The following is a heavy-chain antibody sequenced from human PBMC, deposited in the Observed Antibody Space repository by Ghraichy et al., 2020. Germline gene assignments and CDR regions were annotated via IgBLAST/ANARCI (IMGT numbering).Heavy chain of an antibody. D-gene: IGHD6-13*01. J-gene: IGHJ5*02. CDR1: GYSFTNYW. V-gene: IGHV5-51*06. CDR3: ARGALAAAGRFDP. Sequence: GESLNISCKGSGYSFTNYWIGWVRQLPGKGLEWMGIIYPGDSDTRYSPSFHGQFTISADKSISTAYLQWSSLMASDTAMYYCARGALAAAGRFDPWGQGTLVTVSS. CDR2: IYPGDSDT.